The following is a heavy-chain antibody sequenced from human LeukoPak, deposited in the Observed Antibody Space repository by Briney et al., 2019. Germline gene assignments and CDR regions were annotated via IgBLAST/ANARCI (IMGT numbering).Heavy chain of an antibody. D-gene: IGHD4-17*01. Sequence: PGGSLRLSCAASGVTFNNYWMSWVRQAPGKGLEWVADIKDDEIEKYYVDSVKGRFTISRDNAKNTVYVEENSLRVEDTAIYYCTRVPYGDYWSSDYWGQGTLVTVSS. CDR3: TRVPYGDYWSSDY. CDR1: GVTFNNYW. V-gene: IGHV3-7*01. CDR2: IKDDEIEK. J-gene: IGHJ4*02.